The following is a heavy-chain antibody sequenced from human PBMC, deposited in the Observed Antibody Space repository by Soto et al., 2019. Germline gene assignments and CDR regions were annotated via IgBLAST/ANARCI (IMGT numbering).Heavy chain of an antibody. J-gene: IGHJ6*02. CDR2: IGTAGDT. Sequence: PGGSLRLSCAASGFTFSSYDMHWVRQATGKGLEWVSAIGTAGDTYYPGSVKGRFTISRENAKNSLYLQMNSLRAGDTAVYYCVKDGSSGWPYFYDMDVWGQGTTVTVSS. CDR1: GFTFSSYD. D-gene: IGHD6-19*01. CDR3: VKDGSSGWPYFYDMDV. V-gene: IGHV3-13*01.